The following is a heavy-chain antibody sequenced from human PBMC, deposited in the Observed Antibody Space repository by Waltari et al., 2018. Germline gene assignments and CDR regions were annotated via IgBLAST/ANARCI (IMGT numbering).Heavy chain of an antibody. CDR2: IYYSGST. CDR3: ARDGRSGSYFDAFDI. D-gene: IGHD1-26*01. Sequence: QVQLQESGPGLVKPSETLSLTYTVSGGSISSYYWSWIRQPPGKGLEWIGYIYYSGSTNYNPSLKSRVTISVDTSKNQFSLKLSSVTAADTAVYYCARDGRSGSYFDAFDIWGQGTMVTVSS. V-gene: IGHV4-59*01. J-gene: IGHJ3*02. CDR1: GGSISSYY.